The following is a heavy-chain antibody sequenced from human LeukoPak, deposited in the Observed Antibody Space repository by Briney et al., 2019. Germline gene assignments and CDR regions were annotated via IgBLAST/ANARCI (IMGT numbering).Heavy chain of an antibody. V-gene: IGHV3-23*01. D-gene: IGHD2-15*01. J-gene: IGHJ6*03. Sequence: GGSLRLSCAASGFTFSSYSMNWVRQAPGKGLEWVSAISGSGGSTYYADSVKGRFTISRDNSKNTLYLQMNSLRAEDTAVYYCAKGGYCSGGSCYPDYYYMDVWGKGTTVTVSS. CDR1: GFTFSSYS. CDR3: AKGGYCSGGSCYPDYYYMDV. CDR2: ISGSGGST.